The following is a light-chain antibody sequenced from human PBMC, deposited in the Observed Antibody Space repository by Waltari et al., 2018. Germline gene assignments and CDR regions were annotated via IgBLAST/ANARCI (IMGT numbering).Light chain of an antibody. CDR3: QQYDNFPLT. CDR2: YAS. V-gene: IGKV1-33*01. Sequence: DIQMTQSPSSLSASVGDRVTITCRASQGINNYLGWFQQKPGTVPKRLIYYASSLESGVPSRFSGSGSGTDYTLIISSLQPEDSAIYYCQQYDNFPLTFGPGTKLDI. CDR1: QGINNY. J-gene: IGKJ3*01.